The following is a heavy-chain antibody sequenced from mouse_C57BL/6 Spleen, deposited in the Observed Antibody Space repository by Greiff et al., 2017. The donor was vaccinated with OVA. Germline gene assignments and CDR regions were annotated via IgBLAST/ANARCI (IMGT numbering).Heavy chain of an antibody. CDR2: IYPRSGNT. Sequence: VKVVESGAELARPGASVKLSCKASGYTFTSYGISWVKQRTGQGLEWIGEIYPRSGNTYYNEKFKGKATLTADKSSSTAYMELRSLTSEDSAVYFCARNRPWGAMDYWGQGTSVTVSS. V-gene: IGHV1-81*01. CDR1: GYTFTSYG. D-gene: IGHD4-1*01. J-gene: IGHJ4*01. CDR3: ARNRPWGAMDY.